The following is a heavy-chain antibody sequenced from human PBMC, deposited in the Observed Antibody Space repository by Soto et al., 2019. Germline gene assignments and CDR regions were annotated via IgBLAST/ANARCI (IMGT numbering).Heavy chain of an antibody. CDR3: AKDLGGGRSYYYYGTDV. V-gene: IGHV3-30*18. J-gene: IGHJ6*02. D-gene: IGHD2-15*01. CDR1: GFTFSSYG. Sequence: QVQLVESGGGVVQPGRSLRLSCAASGFTFSSYGMHWVRQAPGKGLEWVAVISYDGSNKYYADSVKGRFTISRDNSKNTLYLQMNSLRAEDTAVYYCAKDLGGGRSYYYYGTDVWGQGTTVTVSS. CDR2: ISYDGSNK.